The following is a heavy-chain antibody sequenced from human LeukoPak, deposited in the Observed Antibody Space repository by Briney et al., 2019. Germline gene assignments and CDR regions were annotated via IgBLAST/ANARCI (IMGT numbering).Heavy chain of an antibody. V-gene: IGHV4-59*01. Sequence: SETLSLTCTVSGGSISSYYWSWIRQPPGKGLEWIGYIYYSGSTNYNPSLKSRVTISVDTSKNQFFLKLSSVTAADTAVYYCARAPRIAVAGNEVPNYYGMDVWGQGTTVTVSS. CDR2: IYYSGST. CDR1: GGSISSYY. D-gene: IGHD6-19*01. J-gene: IGHJ6*02. CDR3: ARAPRIAVAGNEVPNYYGMDV.